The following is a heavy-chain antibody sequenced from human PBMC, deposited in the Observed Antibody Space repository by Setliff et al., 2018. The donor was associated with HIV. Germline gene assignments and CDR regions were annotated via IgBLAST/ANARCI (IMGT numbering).Heavy chain of an antibody. CDR1: GYNFVNND. CDR2: MNPNSGNS. V-gene: IGHV1-8*02. J-gene: IGHJ4*02. CDR3: ARSMAIDY. D-gene: IGHD3-10*01. Sequence: ASVKVSCKASGYNFVNNDINWVRQATGQGLEWMGWMNPNSGNSGYAQKFQGRVTMTRSTSFSTAYMELSNLTSEDTAIYYCARSMAIDYWGQGTRVTVSS.